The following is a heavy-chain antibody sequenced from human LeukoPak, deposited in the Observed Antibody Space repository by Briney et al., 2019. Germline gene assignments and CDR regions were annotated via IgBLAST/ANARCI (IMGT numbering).Heavy chain of an antibody. D-gene: IGHD1-1*01. V-gene: IGHV4-30-4*07. CDR1: GGSISSGGYS. CDR2: IYYSGST. CDR3: ARGRGVKYNSDRIYSFDY. J-gene: IGHJ4*02. Sequence: PSQTLSLTCAVSGGSISSGGYSWSWIRQPPGKGLEWIGYIYYSGSTYYNPSLKTRVTISIDTSNNQFSLKLSSVTAADTAVYYCARGRGVKYNSDRIYSFDYWGQGTLVTVSS.